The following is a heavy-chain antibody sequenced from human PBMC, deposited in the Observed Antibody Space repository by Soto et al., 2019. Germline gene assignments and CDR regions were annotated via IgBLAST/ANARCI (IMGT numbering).Heavy chain of an antibody. V-gene: IGHV4-34*01. Sequence: SQTMSLTCAVEGWSYSGYYWSWIPQPPGKGLEWIGEINHSGDTNSSPSLQSRVPISVDTSENQFSLELSSVTTADTAVYYWARVSNSGKGWSTFVYLGRGALVTVS. CDR2: INHSGDT. D-gene: IGHD6-19*01. CDR3: ARVSNSGKGWSTFVY. J-gene: IGHJ4*02. CDR1: GWSYSGYY.